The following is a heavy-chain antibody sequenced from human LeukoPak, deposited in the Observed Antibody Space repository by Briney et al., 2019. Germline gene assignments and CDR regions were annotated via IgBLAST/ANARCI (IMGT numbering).Heavy chain of an antibody. CDR1: GGTFSSYA. V-gene: IGHV1-69*04. CDR2: IIPILGIA. CDR3: ASMSEETYSSGWYWFDP. D-gene: IGHD6-19*01. J-gene: IGHJ5*02. Sequence: ASVKVSCKASGGTFSSYAISWVRQAPGQGLEWMGRIIPILGIANYAQKFQGRVTITADKSTSTAYMELSSLRSEDTAVYYCASMSEETYSSGWYWFDPWGQGTLVTVSS.